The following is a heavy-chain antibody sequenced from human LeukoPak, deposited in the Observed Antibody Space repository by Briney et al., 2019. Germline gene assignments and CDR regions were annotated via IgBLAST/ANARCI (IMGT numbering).Heavy chain of an antibody. CDR3: AKDLKTYYYYGMDV. J-gene: IGHJ6*02. CDR1: GFTFSSYG. CDR2: ISYDGSNK. V-gene: IGHV3-30*18. Sequence: GGSLRLSCAASGFTFSSYGMHWVRQAPGKGLEWVAVISYDGSNKYYADSVKGRFTISRDNSKNTLYLQMNSLRAEDTAVYYCAKDLKTYYYYGMDVWGQGTTVTVPS.